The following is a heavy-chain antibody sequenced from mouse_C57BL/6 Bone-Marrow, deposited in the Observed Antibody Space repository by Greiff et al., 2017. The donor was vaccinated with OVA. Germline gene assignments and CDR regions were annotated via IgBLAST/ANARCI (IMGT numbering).Heavy chain of an antibody. CDR3: TREGYYGSTGAY. Sequence: EVKLVESGEGLVKPGGSLKLSCAASGFTFSRYAMSWVRQTPEKRLEWVAYISSGGDYIYYADTVKGRFTISRDNARNTLYLQMSSLKSEDTAMYYCTREGYYGSTGAYWGQGTLVTVSA. J-gene: IGHJ3*01. V-gene: IGHV5-9-1*02. CDR2: ISSGGDYI. CDR1: GFTFSRYA. D-gene: IGHD1-1*01.